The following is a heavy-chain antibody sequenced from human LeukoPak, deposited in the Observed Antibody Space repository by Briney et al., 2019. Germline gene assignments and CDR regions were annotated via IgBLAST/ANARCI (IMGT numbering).Heavy chain of an antibody. V-gene: IGHV4-39*07. CDR3: ARVARYGGYTQYFQP. Sequence: SETLSLTCTVSGGSISSSSYFWGWIRQPPGKGLEWIGSVYYSGNTYYYPSLKSRFTISVDTSKNQFSLRLSSVTAADTAVYYCARVARYGGYTQYFQPWGQGTLVTVSS. J-gene: IGHJ1*01. CDR1: GGSISSSSYF. D-gene: IGHD4-23*01. CDR2: VYYSGNT.